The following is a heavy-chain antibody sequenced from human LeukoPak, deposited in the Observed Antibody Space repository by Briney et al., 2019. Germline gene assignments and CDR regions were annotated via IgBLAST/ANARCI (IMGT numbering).Heavy chain of an antibody. V-gene: IGHV4-59*01. CDR3: AREVVTRDHNYGMDV. CDR1: GGSISSYY. J-gene: IGHJ6*02. D-gene: IGHD2-21*02. CDR2: IYYSGST. Sequence: SETLSLTCTVSGGSISSYYWSWIRQPPGKGLEWIGYIYYSGSTNYNPSLKSRVTISVDMSKNQFSLKVSSVTAADTAVCYCAREVVTRDHNYGMDVWGQGTTVTVSS.